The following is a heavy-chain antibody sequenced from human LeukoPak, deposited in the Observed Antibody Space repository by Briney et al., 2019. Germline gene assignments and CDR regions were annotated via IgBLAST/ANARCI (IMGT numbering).Heavy chain of an antibody. Sequence: GKSLRLSCAASGFSFSSYGMHWVRQAPGKGLEWVAVISYDGNNKYYSDSVKGRFTISRDNSKNTLYLQMNSLRAEGTAGFYCAKDLYGNYDSSDDALDMWGQGTMVTVSS. D-gene: IGHD3-22*01. CDR2: ISYDGNNK. V-gene: IGHV3-30*18. CDR1: GFSFSSYG. J-gene: IGHJ3*02. CDR3: AKDLYGNYDSSDDALDM.